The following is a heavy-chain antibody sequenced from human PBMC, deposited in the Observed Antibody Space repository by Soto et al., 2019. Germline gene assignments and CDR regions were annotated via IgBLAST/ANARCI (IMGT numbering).Heavy chain of an antibody. Sequence: GGSLRLSCAASGFTFSCCAMSWVRQAPGKGLDYVSTISGGGDSIHYSDSVKGRFTISRDNSKNTLYLQMNSLRAEDTAVYYCAKRYYDILTGYWTPPGTVDYWGQGTLVTVSS. J-gene: IGHJ4*02. CDR1: GFTFSCCA. D-gene: IGHD3-9*01. V-gene: IGHV3-23*01. CDR2: ISGGGDSI. CDR3: AKRYYDILTGYWTPPGTVDY.